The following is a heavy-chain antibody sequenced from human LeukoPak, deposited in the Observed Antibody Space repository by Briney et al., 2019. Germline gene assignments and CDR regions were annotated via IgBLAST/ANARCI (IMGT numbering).Heavy chain of an antibody. CDR1: GFTFSSYE. J-gene: IGHJ4*02. CDR3: ARDPGSDSSRPWDY. CDR2: ISSSGSTI. V-gene: IGHV3-48*03. Sequence: GGSLRLSCAASGFTFSSYEMNWVRQAPGKGLEWVSYISSSGSTIYYAGSVKGRFTISRDNAKNSLYLQMNSLRAEDTAVYYCARDPGSDSSRPWDYWGQGTLVTVSS. D-gene: IGHD3-22*01.